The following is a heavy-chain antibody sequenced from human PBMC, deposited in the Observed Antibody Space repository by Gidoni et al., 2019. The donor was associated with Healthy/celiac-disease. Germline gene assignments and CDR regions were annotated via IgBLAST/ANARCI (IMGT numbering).Heavy chain of an antibody. V-gene: IGHV3-23*01. D-gene: IGHD6-13*01. CDR1: GFTVSSYA. CDR3: AKEGAEQQLVRSVDY. Sequence: EVQLLESGGGLVQPGGSLRLSCAASGFTVSSYAMSWVRQAPGKGLEWVSAISGSGGSTYSADSVKGRFTISRDNSKNTLYLQMNSLRAEDTAVYYCAKEGAEQQLVRSVDYWGQGTLVTVSS. CDR2: ISGSGGST. J-gene: IGHJ4*02.